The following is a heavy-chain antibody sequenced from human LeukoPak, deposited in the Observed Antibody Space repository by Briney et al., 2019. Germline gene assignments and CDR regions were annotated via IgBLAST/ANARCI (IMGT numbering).Heavy chain of an antibody. J-gene: IGHJ4*02. CDR2: IVGSGGST. Sequence: GGSLRLSCAASGFTFSNYALCWVRQPPAKGLEWVSAIVGSGGSTYYADSVKGRFTISRDNSKNTLFLQMNSLRVEDTALYYCSKWGDYDVLTGYYDSDFWGQGTLVTVSS. CDR1: GFTFSNYA. CDR3: SKWGDYDVLTGYYDSDF. D-gene: IGHD3-9*01. V-gene: IGHV3-23*01.